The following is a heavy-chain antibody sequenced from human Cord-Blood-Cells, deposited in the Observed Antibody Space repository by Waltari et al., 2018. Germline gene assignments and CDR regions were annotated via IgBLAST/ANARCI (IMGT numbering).Heavy chain of an antibody. CDR3: AVRMYSSSWYRGVDP. V-gene: IGHV1-2*04. Sequence: QVQLVQSGAEVKKPGASVKVSCKASGYTFTGYYMHWVRQAPGQGLEWIGCMNPDGGRKNDAQKFQGWVTITMDTYISTAYMELSRLRSDDTAVYYCAVRMYSSSWYRGVDPWGQGTLVTVSS. J-gene: IGHJ5*02. CDR1: GYTFTGYY. CDR2: MNPDGGRK. D-gene: IGHD6-13*01.